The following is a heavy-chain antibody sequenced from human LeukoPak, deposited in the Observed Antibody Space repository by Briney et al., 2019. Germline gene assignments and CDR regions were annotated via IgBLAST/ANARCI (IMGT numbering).Heavy chain of an antibody. D-gene: IGHD6-19*01. CDR2: IYYSGST. CDR3: ARNLEQWPEYYFDY. Sequence: SETLSLTCTVSGGSISSYYWSWIRQPPGKGLEWIGYIYYSGSTNYNPSLKSRVTISVDTSKNQFSLKLSSVTAADTAVYYCARNLEQWPEYYFDYWGQGTLVTVSS. V-gene: IGHV4-59*01. J-gene: IGHJ4*02. CDR1: GGSISSYY.